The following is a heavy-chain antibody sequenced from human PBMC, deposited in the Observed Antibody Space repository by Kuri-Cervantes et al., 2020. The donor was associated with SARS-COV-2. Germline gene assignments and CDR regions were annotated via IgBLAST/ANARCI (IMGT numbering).Heavy chain of an antibody. V-gene: IGHV4-59*01. CDR1: GGSIRSYF. CDR2: MYFNGRT. CDR3: AKGARGDMDAFDI. D-gene: IGHD2-15*01. J-gene: IGHJ1*01. Sequence: GSLRLSCNVSGGSIRSYFWSWIRQAPGKGLEWIGCMYFNGRTNYNPSLKRRVSMSVDTSKSQFSLNLASMSAADTAVYYCAKGARGDMDAFDIWGQGTLVTVSS.